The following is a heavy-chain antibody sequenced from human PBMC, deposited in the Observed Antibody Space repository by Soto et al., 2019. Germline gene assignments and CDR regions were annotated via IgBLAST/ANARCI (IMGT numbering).Heavy chain of an antibody. CDR1: GFTFSSYG. CDR2: ISYDGSNK. CDR3: AKDLVQGFLEWLVKSENAFDI. Sequence: QVQLVESGGGVVQPGRSLRLSCAASGFTFSSYGMHWVRQAPGKGLEWVAGISYDGSNKYYADSVKGRFTISRDNSKNTLYLQMNSLRAEDTAVYYCAKDLVQGFLEWLVKSENAFDIWGQGTMVTVSS. J-gene: IGHJ3*02. V-gene: IGHV3-30*18. D-gene: IGHD3-3*01.